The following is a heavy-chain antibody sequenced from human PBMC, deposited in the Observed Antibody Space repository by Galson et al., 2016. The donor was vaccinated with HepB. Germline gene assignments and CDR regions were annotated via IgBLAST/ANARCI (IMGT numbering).Heavy chain of an antibody. J-gene: IGHJ4*02. V-gene: IGHV3-33*01. CDR3: ARGRPDIAVAAFDY. CDR2: IWYDGNNK. CDR1: GFTFSSYG. D-gene: IGHD6-19*01. Sequence: SLRLSCAASGFTFSSYGMHWVRQAPGKGLEWVALIWYDGNNKYYEDSVKGRFTISRDKSKNTLYLQMNSLRTEDTAVYYCARGRPDIAVAAFDYWGQGTLVTVSS.